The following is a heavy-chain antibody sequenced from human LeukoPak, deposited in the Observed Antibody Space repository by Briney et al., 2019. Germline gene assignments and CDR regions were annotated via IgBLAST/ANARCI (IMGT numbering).Heavy chain of an antibody. J-gene: IGHJ4*02. V-gene: IGHV3-74*01. D-gene: IGHD6-19*01. CDR3: ARGSGSGWYETVYFDY. Sequence: YMNSVKGRFTISRDNSRNTLYLQMNSLRAEDTAVYYCARGSGSGWYETVYFDYWGQGTLVTVSS.